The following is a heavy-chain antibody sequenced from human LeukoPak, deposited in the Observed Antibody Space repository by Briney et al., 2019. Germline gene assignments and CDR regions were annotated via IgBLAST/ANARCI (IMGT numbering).Heavy chain of an antibody. V-gene: IGHV3-30*18. D-gene: IGHD2-2*01. J-gene: IGHJ4*02. CDR2: ISYDGSNK. Sequence: GGSLRLSCAASGFTFGSYGMHWVRQAPGKGLEWVAVISYDGSNKYYADSVKGRFTISRDNSKNTLYLQMNSLRAEDTAAYYCAKQSLGYCSSTSCWNYFDYWGQGTLVTVSS. CDR1: GFTFGSYG. CDR3: AKQSLGYCSSTSCWNYFDY.